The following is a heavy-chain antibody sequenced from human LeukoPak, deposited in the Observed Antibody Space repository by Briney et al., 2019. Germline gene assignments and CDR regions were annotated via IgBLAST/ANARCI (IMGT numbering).Heavy chain of an antibody. CDR3: AKGSSSLDLDY. J-gene: IGHJ4*02. Sequence: GRSLRLSCAASGFTFDDYAMHWARQVPGKGLEWVSGISWNSGSIGYADSVKGRFTISRDNAKNSLYLQMNSLRAEDTALYCCAKGSSSLDLDYWGQGTPVTVSS. CDR1: GFTFDDYA. V-gene: IGHV3-9*01. CDR2: ISWNSGSI. D-gene: IGHD3-16*02.